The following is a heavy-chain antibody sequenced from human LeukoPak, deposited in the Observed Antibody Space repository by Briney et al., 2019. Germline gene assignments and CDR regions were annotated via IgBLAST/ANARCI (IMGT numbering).Heavy chain of an antibody. Sequence: GGSLRLSCAASGFTFSTYGMHWVRQAPGKGLVWVSRISGDGSTTSYADSVKGRFTISRDNAKNTLYLQMNSLGAEDTAVYYCARVPNPPYFDNWGQGTLVTVSS. CDR1: GFTFSTYG. J-gene: IGHJ4*02. CDR3: ARVPNPPYFDN. CDR2: ISGDGSTT. V-gene: IGHV3-74*01. D-gene: IGHD1-14*01.